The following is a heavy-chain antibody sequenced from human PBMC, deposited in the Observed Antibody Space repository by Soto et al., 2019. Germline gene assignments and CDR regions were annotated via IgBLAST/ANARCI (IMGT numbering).Heavy chain of an antibody. D-gene: IGHD2-2*01. CDR3: ARGLRYIVVVPAAMGVHYYFDY. CDR2: INHSGST. CDR1: GGSFSGYY. V-gene: IGHV4-34*01. Sequence: QVQLQQWGAGLLKPSETLSLTCAVYGGSFSGYYWSWIRQPPGKGLEWIGEINHSGSTNYNPSLKSRVTISVDTSKNQFSLKRSSVTAADTAVYYCARGLRYIVVVPAAMGVHYYFDYWGQGTLVTVSS. J-gene: IGHJ4*02.